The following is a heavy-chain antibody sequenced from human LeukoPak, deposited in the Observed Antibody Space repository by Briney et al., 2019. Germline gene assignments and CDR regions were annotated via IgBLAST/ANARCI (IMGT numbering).Heavy chain of an antibody. V-gene: IGHV3-23*01. J-gene: IGHJ4*02. Sequence: GGSLRLSCAASGFTFRTCAMTWVRQAPGKGLEWVSSIGSPEETYYADSVKGRFTVSRDNSKNTLFLQLNSLRAEDSAVYYCAKGAIPGNSIWDYFAYWGQGALVTVSS. CDR3: AKGAIPGNSIWDYFAY. D-gene: IGHD1-7*01. CDR2: IGSPEET. CDR1: GFTFRTCA.